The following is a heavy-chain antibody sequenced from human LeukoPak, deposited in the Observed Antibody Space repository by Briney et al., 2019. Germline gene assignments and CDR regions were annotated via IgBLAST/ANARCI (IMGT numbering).Heavy chain of an antibody. J-gene: IGHJ5*02. V-gene: IGHV4-31*03. Sequence: SQTLSLTCTVSGGSISSGGYYWSWIRQHPGKGLEWIGYIYYSGSTYYNPSLKSRVTISVDTSKNQFSLKLSSVTAADTAVYYCARDFGSDYDFWSSRNTGPFDPWGQGTLVTVSS. D-gene: IGHD3-3*01. CDR3: ARDFGSDYDFWSSRNTGPFDP. CDR2: IYYSGST. CDR1: GGSISSGGYY.